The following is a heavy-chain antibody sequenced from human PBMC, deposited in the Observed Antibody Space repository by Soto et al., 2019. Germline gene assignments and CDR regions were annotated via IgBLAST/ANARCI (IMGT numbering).Heavy chain of an antibody. CDR2: IYNSGST. J-gene: IGHJ4*02. V-gene: IGHV4-59*01. CDR1: GGSFSGYY. D-gene: IGHD1-26*01. Sequence: SETLSLTCAVYGGSFSGYYWSWIRQPPGKGLEWIGYIYNSGSTNYNPSLKSRVTISADTSKNQFSLKLSSVTAADTAVYYCARDVGGYSSGYFDYWGQGTLVTVSS. CDR3: ARDVGGYSSGYFDY.